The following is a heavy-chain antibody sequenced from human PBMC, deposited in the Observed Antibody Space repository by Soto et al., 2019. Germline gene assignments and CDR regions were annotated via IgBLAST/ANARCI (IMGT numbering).Heavy chain of an antibody. CDR3: AKDAVYNDGLWLMDH. CDR1: GLPHSNFA. V-gene: IGHV3-23*05. Sequence: EALSLTCTASGLPHSNFAIMWVRQAPGKGLECGSGIYGSGRGIEYADSVKGRFTISRDNSKNTVYLQMTDLRAGDTAVYYCAKDAVYNDGLWLMDHWGQGTQVTVSS. D-gene: IGHD3-16*01. J-gene: IGHJ4*02. CDR2: IYGSGRGI.